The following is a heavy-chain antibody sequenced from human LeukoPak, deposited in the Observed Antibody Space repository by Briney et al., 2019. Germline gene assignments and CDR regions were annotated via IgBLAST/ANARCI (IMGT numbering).Heavy chain of an antibody. CDR2: IYYSGST. CDR3: AREIAYCGGDCYSPHPHYYGMDV. D-gene: IGHD2-21*02. J-gene: IGHJ6*02. CDR1: GGSISSYY. V-gene: IGHV4-59*01. Sequence: SETLSLTCTVSGGSISSYYWSWLRQPPGKGLEWIGYIYYSGSTNYNPSLKSRVTISVDTSKNQFSLKLSSVTAADTAVYYCAREIAYCGGDCYSPHPHYYGMDVWGQGTTVTVSS.